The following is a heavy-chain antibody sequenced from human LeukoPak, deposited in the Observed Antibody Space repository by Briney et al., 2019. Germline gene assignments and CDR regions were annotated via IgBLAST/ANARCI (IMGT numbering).Heavy chain of an antibody. D-gene: IGHD3-22*01. J-gene: IGHJ3*02. Sequence: PPETLSLTCAVYGGSFSGYYWSWIRQPPGKGLEWIGEINHSGSTNYNPSLKSRVTISVDTSKNQFSLKLSSVTAADTAVYYCARGDSMIVVVPDRASGDAFDIWGQGTMVTVSS. CDR1: GGSFSGYY. CDR3: ARGDSMIVVVPDRASGDAFDI. CDR2: INHSGST. V-gene: IGHV4-34*01.